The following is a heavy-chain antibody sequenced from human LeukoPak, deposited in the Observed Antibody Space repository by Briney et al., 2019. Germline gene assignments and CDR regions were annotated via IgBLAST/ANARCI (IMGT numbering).Heavy chain of an antibody. J-gene: IGHJ4*02. Sequence: GGSLRLSCAASGYTISTYGMSWVRQAPGKGLEWVSSISGGTTYYADSVKGRFTISRDNSKNTVSLQMNSLRAEDTAVYYCAKSVYHSGNYWGQGTLVTVSS. CDR2: ISGGTT. D-gene: IGHD3-10*01. CDR1: GYTISTYG. CDR3: AKSVYHSGNY. V-gene: IGHV3-23*01.